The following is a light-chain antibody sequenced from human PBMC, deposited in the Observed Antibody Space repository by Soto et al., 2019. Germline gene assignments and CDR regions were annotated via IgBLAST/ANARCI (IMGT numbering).Light chain of an antibody. V-gene: IGKV3-15*01. J-gene: IGKJ4*01. CDR3: QQYGKWPRT. CDR1: QSLTRH. Sequence: EIVLTQSPATLSVSPAERVTLXCRASQSLTRHLAWYQHKPGQSPRLLIYGGSGRATGIPDRFSGGGSGAEYTLTISRLQSEDFAVYYCQQYGKWPRTFGEGTKVDIK. CDR2: GGS.